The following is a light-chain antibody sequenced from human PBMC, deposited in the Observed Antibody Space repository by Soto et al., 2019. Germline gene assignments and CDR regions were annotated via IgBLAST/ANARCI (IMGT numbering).Light chain of an antibody. CDR3: LLSNSGARV. J-gene: IGLJ3*02. CDR1: TGAVTSGHY. CDR2: DTS. V-gene: IGLV7-46*01. Sequence: QAVVTQEPSLTVSPGGRVTLTCGSSTGAVTSGHYPYWFQQKPGQAPRTLFYDTSNKHAWTPARFSGSLLGGKAALTLSGAQPEDEAEYYCLLSNSGARVFGGGTKLTVL.